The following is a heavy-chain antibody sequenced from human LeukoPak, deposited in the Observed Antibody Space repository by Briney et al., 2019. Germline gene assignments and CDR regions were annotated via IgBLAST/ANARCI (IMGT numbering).Heavy chain of an antibody. Sequence: GGSLRLSCAASGFTFSFYSMNWVRQAPGKGLEWVSYISLGGDTIYYAGSVRGRFTISRDAAGNSLYLQMNSLRDEDTAVYYCARILGLTLDYWGQGTLVTVSS. D-gene: IGHD1-14*01. CDR1: GFTFSFYS. V-gene: IGHV3-48*02. CDR3: ARILGLTLDY. J-gene: IGHJ4*02. CDR2: ISLGGDTI.